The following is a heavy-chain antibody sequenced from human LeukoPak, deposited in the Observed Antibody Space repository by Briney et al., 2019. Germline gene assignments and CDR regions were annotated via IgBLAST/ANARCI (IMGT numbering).Heavy chain of an antibody. CDR2: ISSSGSTI. CDR1: GLTFSNDE. V-gene: IGHV3-48*03. Sequence: TGGSLTLSCAVSGLTFSNDEMNGLRQAPGRVPDWLSYISSSGSTIFYADSVKGRFTISRDNSKNSLYLQMNSLSVEDTALYYCVSDGAGYYVGIDYWGQGTLVTVSS. J-gene: IGHJ4*02. D-gene: IGHD3-10*02. CDR3: VSDGAGYYVGIDY.